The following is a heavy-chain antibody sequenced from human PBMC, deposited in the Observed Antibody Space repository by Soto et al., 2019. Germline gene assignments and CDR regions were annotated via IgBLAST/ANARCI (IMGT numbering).Heavy chain of an antibody. V-gene: IGHV3-13*01. CDR3: ARGGGFGEQYSDAFDI. CDR1: GFTFIGYG. CDR2: IGTSGHA. Sequence: PWGSLRLSCAASGFTFIGYGIHWCRQSALESLEWVSVIGTSGHAFYADSVKGRFTITREDAKNSVYLQMNSLRDGDTAVYYCARGGGFGEQYSDAFDIWGQGTMVTVSS. J-gene: IGHJ3*02. D-gene: IGHD3-10*01.